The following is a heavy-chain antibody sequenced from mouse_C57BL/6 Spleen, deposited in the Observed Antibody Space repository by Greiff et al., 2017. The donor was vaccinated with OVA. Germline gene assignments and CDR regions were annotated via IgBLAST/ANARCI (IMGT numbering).Heavy chain of an antibody. CDR3: AREADWYFDV. V-gene: IGHV1-76*01. J-gene: IGHJ1*03. Sequence: QVQLKESGAELVRPGASVKLSCKASGYTFTDYYINWVKQRPGQGLEWIARIYPGSGNTYYNEKFKGKATLTAEKSSSTAYMQLSSLTSEDSAVYFCAREADWYFDVWGTGTTVTVSS. D-gene: IGHD3-2*02. CDR1: GYTFTDYY. CDR2: IYPGSGNT.